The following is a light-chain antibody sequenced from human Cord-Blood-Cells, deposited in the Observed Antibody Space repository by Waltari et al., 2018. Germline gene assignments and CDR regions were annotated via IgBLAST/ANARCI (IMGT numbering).Light chain of an antibody. CDR1: SSDVGGYNY. V-gene: IGLV2-14*01. J-gene: IGLJ3*02. Sequence: QSALTQPASVSGSPGQSITISCTGTSSDVGGYNYVSWYQQHPGKAPKLMIYDVSKRPSGVSNRFSGSTSGNTASLTICGLQAEDEADYYCSSYTSSSSWVFGGGTKLTVL. CDR2: DVS. CDR3: SSYTSSSSWV.